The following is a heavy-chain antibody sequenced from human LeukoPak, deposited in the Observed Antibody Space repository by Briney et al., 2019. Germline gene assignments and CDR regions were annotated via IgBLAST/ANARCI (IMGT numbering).Heavy chain of an antibody. D-gene: IGHD3-3*01. V-gene: IGHV3-30*02. CDR1: GFTFSSYG. CDR2: IRYDGSNK. CDR3: AKDRPHPVDYDFWSGYATCFDY. J-gene: IGHJ4*02. Sequence: GGSLRLSCAASGFTFSSYGMHWVRQAPGKGLEWVAFIRYDGSNKYYADSVKGRFTISRDNSKNTLYLQMNSLRAEDTAVYYCAKDRPHPVDYDFWSGYATCFDYWGQGTLVTVSS.